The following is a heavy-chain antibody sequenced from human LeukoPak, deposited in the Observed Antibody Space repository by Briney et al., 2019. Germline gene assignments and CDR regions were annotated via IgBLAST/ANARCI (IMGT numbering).Heavy chain of an antibody. D-gene: IGHD2-8*02. CDR3: AKEAPWSEADY. J-gene: IGHJ4*02. CDR1: GFTFSSYS. V-gene: IGHV3-48*01. Sequence: GGSLRLSCAASGFTFSSYSMNWVRQAPGKGLEWVSYISSSSSTIYYADSVKGRFTISRDNSKNTLYLQMNSLRAEDTAVYYCAKEAPWSEADYWGQGTLVTVSS. CDR2: ISSSSSTI.